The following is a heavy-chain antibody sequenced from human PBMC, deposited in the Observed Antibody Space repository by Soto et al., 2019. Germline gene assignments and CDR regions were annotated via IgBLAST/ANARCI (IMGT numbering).Heavy chain of an antibody. CDR2: INHSGSA. CDR3: ARGLTPSVVGTANRPFDY. CDR1: GESFSGYF. J-gene: IGHJ4*02. V-gene: IGHV4-34*02. D-gene: IGHD2-21*02. Sequence: QVQLQQWGAGLLRPSETLSLTCTVYGESFSGYFWTWIRQPPGKGLEWMGEINHSGSANYNPSLKSRVTISVEPSKNQFSLNLNSVTAADTAVYYCARGLTPSVVGTANRPFDYWGQGTLVNVSA.